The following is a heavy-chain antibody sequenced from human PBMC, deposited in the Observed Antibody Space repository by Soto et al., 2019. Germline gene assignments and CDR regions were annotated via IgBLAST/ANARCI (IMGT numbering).Heavy chain of an antibody. D-gene: IGHD6-25*01. J-gene: IGHJ4*02. V-gene: IGHV1-8*01. CDR3: ARRKERSGPHYFDY. Sequence: SVKVSCKASGYTFTRYAMHWVRQAPGQGLEWMGWMNPYNGNTDSTQKFQGRVTMTRNTSISTVYMELTSLRSEDTAVYYCARRKERSGPHYFDYWGQGSLVTVS. CDR2: MNPYNGNT. CDR1: GYTFTRYA.